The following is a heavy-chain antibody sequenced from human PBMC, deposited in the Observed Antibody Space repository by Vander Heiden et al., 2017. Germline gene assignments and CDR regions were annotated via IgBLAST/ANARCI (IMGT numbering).Heavy chain of an antibody. V-gene: IGHV1-2*06. J-gene: IGHJ4*02. Sequence: QVHLVQSGAEVKKPGASVKVSCKISGYTFTDFYIHWMRQAPGQGLEWMGRINPNLGDTIYAQKFLGRVTMIRDKSINTASMELNTLTSDDTAVYFCARDYSTAGHFDYWGQGSLVTVSS. CDR1: GYTFTDFY. CDR2: INPNLGDT. D-gene: IGHD6-19*01. CDR3: ARDYSTAGHFDY.